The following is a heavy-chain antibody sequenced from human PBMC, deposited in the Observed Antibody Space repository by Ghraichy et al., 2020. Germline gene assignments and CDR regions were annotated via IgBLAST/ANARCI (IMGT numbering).Heavy chain of an antibody. V-gene: IGHV1-2*02. Sequence: ASVKVSCKASGYTFSGHYIHWVRQAPGQGLEWMGWINPNSGGTNFAQKFQGRVTMTRDTSINTAFMELSRLRSDDAAVYYCARGRLDVWGQGTTVTVS. J-gene: IGHJ6*02. CDR3: ARGRLDV. CDR1: GYTFSGHY. CDR2: INPNSGGT.